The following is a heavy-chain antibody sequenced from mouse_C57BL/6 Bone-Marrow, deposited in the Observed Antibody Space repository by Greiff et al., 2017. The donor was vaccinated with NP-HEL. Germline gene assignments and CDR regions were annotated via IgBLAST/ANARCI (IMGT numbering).Heavy chain of an antibody. J-gene: IGHJ3*01. CDR2: IYPRSGNT. D-gene: IGHD2-3*01. CDR1: GYTFTSYG. CDR3: ARNDGDYFSFAY. V-gene: IGHV1-81*01. Sequence: VQLQQSGAELARPGASVKLSCKASGYTFTSYGISWVKQRTGQGLEWIGEIYPRSGNTYYNEKFKGKATLTADKSSSTAYMELRSLTSEDSAVYFCARNDGDYFSFAYWGQGTRVTVTA.